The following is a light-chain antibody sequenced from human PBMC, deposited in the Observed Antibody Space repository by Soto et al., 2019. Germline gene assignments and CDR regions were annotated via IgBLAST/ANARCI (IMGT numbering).Light chain of an antibody. CDR2: GAS. CDR3: QQYGSSPMYT. J-gene: IGKJ2*01. Sequence: EIVLTQSPGTLSLSPGERATLSCRASQSVSSSYLAWYQQKPDQAPRLLIYGASSRATGIPDRFSGSGSGTDFTLTSSRLEPDDFAVYYCQQYGSSPMYTFGQGTKLEIK. V-gene: IGKV3-20*01. CDR1: QSVSSSY.